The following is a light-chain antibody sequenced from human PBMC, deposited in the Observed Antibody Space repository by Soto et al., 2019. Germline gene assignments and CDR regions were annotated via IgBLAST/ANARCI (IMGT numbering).Light chain of an antibody. J-gene: IGKJ1*01. CDR3: QQYHSYPWT. Sequence: DIQMTQSPSILSASVGDRVTITCRASQRISNWLAWFQQIPGKAPNLLIYKASNLQRGVPSRFSGSGSGTDFTLTITSLQPDDFATYYCQQYHSYPWTFGQGTRVDVK. CDR2: KAS. CDR1: QRISNW. V-gene: IGKV1-5*03.